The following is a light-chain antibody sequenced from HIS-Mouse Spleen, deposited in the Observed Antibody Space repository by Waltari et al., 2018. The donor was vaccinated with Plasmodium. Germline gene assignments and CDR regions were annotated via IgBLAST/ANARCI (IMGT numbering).Light chain of an antibody. CDR3: CSYAGSSTWV. J-gene: IGLJ3*02. Sequence: QSALTQPASVSGSPGQSITISCTGTSSDFGRYNLASWYQQHPGKAPKRMIYAGSKRPSGVSNRFSGSKSGNTASLTISGLQAEDEADYYCCSYAGSSTWVFGGGTKLTVL. CDR2: AGS. V-gene: IGLV2-23*01. CDR1: SSDFGRYNL.